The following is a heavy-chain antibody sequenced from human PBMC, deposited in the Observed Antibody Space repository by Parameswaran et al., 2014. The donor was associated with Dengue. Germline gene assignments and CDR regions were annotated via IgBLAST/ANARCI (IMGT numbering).Heavy chain of an antibody. Sequence: AMPGVRQAPGKGLEWVAVISYDGSNKYYADSLKSRITMSVDTSKNQFSLRLSSVTAADTAVYYCARGRSPEGMDVWGQGTTVTVSS. CDR1: A. J-gene: IGHJ6*02. V-gene: IGHV3-30*07. CDR2: ISYDGSNK. CDR3: ARGRSPEGMDV.